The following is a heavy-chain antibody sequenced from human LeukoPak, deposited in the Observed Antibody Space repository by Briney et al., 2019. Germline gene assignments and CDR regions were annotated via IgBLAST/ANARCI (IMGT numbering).Heavy chain of an antibody. CDR2: MNPSSGNT. CDR1: GYTFTRSN. J-gene: IGHJ6*02. CDR3: ARGLDVERSSAWSWGPKKFYYNVMDV. D-gene: IGHD3-9*01. Sequence: GAAVRVCCKVSGYTFTRSNINWVRQAPGQGLEWRGWMNPSSGNTAYEQRFQGRVTMTRDTSTNTAFSQLTSLRSEDTAVYYCARGLDVERSSAWSWGPKKFYYNVMDVWGQGTTVTVSS. V-gene: IGHV1-8*01.